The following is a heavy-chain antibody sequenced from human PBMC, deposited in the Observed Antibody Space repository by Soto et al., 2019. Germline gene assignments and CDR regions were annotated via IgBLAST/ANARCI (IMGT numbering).Heavy chain of an antibody. D-gene: IGHD1-26*01. CDR1: PGIFPSYY. V-gene: IGHV1-46*01. J-gene: IGHJ5*02. Sequence: ASVNDSCQXTPGIFPSYYIHWVRQAPAHGVEWMGIINPNGDSSRFAQPLQGRKTMTTDTSTSKVYKELRRQRSEDTAVYYCARSSGGFFGINIEGANWLAPWGQGSLVTV. CDR3: ARSSGGFFGINIEGANWLAP. CDR2: INPNGDSS.